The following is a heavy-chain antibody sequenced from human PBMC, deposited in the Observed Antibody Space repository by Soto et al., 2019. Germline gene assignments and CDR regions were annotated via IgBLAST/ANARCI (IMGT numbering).Heavy chain of an antibody. CDR1: GGSFSGYY. D-gene: IGHD7-27*01. J-gene: IGHJ4*02. CDR3: ARRTGDLLNFDY. Sequence: QVQLQQWGAGLLKPSETLSLTCAVYGGSFSGYYWSWIRQPPGKGLEWIGEINHSGSTNYNPSLKSRVTLSVDTSKNQFSLKLSSVTAADSAVYYCARRTGDLLNFDYWGQGTLVTVSS. V-gene: IGHV4-34*01. CDR2: INHSGST.